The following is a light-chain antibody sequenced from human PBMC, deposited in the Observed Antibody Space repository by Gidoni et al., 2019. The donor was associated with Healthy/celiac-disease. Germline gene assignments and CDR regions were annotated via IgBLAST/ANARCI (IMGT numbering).Light chain of an antibody. J-gene: IGKJ1*01. Sequence: IVLIQSPATLSLSPGERATLSCRASQRVSSYLAWYQQKPGQAPRLLIYDASNRATGIPARFSGSGSGTDVDLTISSLEPEDFAVYYCQQRSNWTFGQGTKVEIK. CDR2: DAS. CDR1: QRVSSY. V-gene: IGKV3-11*01. CDR3: QQRSNWT.